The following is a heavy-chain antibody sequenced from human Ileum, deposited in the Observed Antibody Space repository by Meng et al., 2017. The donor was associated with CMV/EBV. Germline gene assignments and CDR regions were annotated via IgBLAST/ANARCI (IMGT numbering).Heavy chain of an antibody. V-gene: IGHV4-61*01. J-gene: IGHJ4*02. D-gene: IGHD5-18*01. CDR2: IYYSGST. CDR3: ARGARGYSYG. CDR1: GGSVSSGSYY. Sequence: CTVYGGSVSSGSYYWSWIRKPPGKGLEWIGYIYYSGSTNYNPSLKSRVTISVDTSKNQFSLKLSSVTAADTAVYYCARGARGYSYGWGQGTLVTVSS.